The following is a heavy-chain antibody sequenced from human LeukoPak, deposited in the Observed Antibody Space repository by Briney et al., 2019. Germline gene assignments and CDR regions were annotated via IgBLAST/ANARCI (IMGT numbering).Heavy chain of an antibody. CDR2: MNPNSGNT. CDR3: TRAPTSSSWSYYYYYYMDV. CDR1: GYTFTSYD. J-gene: IGHJ6*03. D-gene: IGHD6-13*01. V-gene: IGHV1-8*03. Sequence: ASVKVSCRASGYTFTSYDINWVRQATGQGLEWMGWMNPNSGNTGYAQKFQGRVTITRNTSIGTAYMELSSLRSEDTAVYYCTRAPTSSSWSYYYYYYMDVWGKGTTVTVSS.